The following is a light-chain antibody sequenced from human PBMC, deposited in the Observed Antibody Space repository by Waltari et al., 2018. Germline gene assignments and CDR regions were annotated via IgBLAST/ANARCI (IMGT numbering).Light chain of an antibody. J-gene: IGKJ1*01. Sequence: DIQVTQSPSSLSASVCDKVSITCRASQNITRYLCWYQKRPGKAPNLLIYAASTLQSGVPSRFTGSGSGTDFTLTISLLEPEDFATYYCQQTHGIPWTFGQGTKVEIK. CDR2: AAS. CDR1: QNITRY. V-gene: IGKV1-39*01. CDR3: QQTHGIPWT.